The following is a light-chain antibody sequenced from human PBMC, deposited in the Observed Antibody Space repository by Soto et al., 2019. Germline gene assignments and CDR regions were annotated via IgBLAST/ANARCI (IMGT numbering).Light chain of an antibody. CDR1: QTVSSDY. Sequence: EIVLTQSPGTVSLSPGETATLSCRASQTVSSDYLAWYQQKPGQAPRLLIYGTTDRATGVSDRFSVGGSGSAFTLTIFGLEPEDSALYICQQYGNSPPTFGGGTKVEIK. CDR2: GTT. CDR3: QQYGNSPPT. J-gene: IGKJ4*01. V-gene: IGKV3-20*01.